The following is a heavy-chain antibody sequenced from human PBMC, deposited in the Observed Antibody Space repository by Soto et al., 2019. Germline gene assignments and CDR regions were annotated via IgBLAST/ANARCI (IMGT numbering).Heavy chain of an antibody. J-gene: IGHJ4*02. CDR1: GGSISIYY. CDR2: IYYSGST. V-gene: IGHV4-59*01. D-gene: IGHD6-19*01. CDR3: ARDGGSGWYRDFDY. Sequence: PSETLSLTCPVSGGSISIYYWSWIRQPPGKGPEWIGYIYYSGSTNYNPSLKSRVTISVDTSKNQFSLKLSSVTAADTAVYYCARDGGSGWYRDFDYWGQGTLVTVSS.